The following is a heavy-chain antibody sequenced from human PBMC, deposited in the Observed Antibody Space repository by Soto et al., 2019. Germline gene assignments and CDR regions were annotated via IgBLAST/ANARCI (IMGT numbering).Heavy chain of an antibody. CDR2: IKQDGGQK. D-gene: IGHD1-26*01. CDR1: GFTLSDSW. J-gene: IGHJ4*02. V-gene: IGHV3-7*05. Sequence: PGGSLRLSCVASGFTLSDSWMSWVRLAPGKGLEWVANIKQDGGQKYYVDSVMGRFTISRDNAKNSLFLQMNSLRAEDTAVYYCARNVRDGSYSPFDYWGQGTLVTVSS. CDR3: ARNVRDGSYSPFDY.